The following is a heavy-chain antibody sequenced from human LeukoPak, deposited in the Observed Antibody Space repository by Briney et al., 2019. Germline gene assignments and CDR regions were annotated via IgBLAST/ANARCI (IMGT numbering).Heavy chain of an antibody. D-gene: IGHD3-10*01. J-gene: IGHJ4*02. CDR2: IKEDGSEK. V-gene: IGHV3-7*01. Sequence: GGSLRLSCAASGFTFSSYWMTWVRQAPGKGLEWVANIKEDGSEKYYVDSVRGRFTISRDNAKNSLYLQMNSLRVEDTAVYYCARPVGTGNYYVFWGQGTLVTVSS. CDR1: GFTFSSYW. CDR3: ARPVGTGNYYVF.